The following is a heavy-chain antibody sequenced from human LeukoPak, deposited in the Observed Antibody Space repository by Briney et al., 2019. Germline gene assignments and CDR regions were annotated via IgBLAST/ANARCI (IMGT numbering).Heavy chain of an antibody. Sequence: SETLSLTCAVYGGSFSGYYWSWIRQPPGKGLEWIGEINHSGSTNYNPSLKSRVTISVDTSKNQFSLKLSSVTAADTAVHYCARAGGYSYGNYGMDVWGQGTTVTVSS. CDR2: INHSGST. CDR1: GGSFSGYY. CDR3: ARAGGYSYGNYGMDV. D-gene: IGHD5-18*01. V-gene: IGHV4-34*01. J-gene: IGHJ6*02.